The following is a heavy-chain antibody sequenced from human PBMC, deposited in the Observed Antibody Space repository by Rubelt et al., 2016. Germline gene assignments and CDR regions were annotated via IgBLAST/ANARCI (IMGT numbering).Heavy chain of an antibody. V-gene: IGHV4-34*01. CDR3: ARGTERFWFDP. CDR2: INHSGST. Sequence: QVQLQQWGAGLLKPSETLSLTCAVYGGSFSGYYWSWIRQPPGKGLEWIGEINHSGSTNYNPSLKSRVTISVDTSKNQFSLKLSSVTAADTAVYYCARGTERFWFDPWGQGTLVTVSS. J-gene: IGHJ5*02. CDR1: GGSFSGYY. D-gene: IGHD1-1*01.